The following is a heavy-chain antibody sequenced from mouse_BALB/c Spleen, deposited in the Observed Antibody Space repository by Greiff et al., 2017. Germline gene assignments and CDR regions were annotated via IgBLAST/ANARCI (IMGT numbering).Heavy chain of an antibody. CDR3: ARNYGNYAMDY. Sequence: QVQLQQSAAELARPGASVKMSCKASGYTFTSYTMHWVKQRPGQGLEWIGYINPSSGYTEYNQKFKDKTTLTADKSSSTAYMQLSSLTSEDSAVYYCARNYGNYAMDYWGQGTSVTVSS. V-gene: IGHV1-4*02. CDR1: GYTFTSYT. J-gene: IGHJ4*01. D-gene: IGHD2-1*01. CDR2: INPSSGYT.